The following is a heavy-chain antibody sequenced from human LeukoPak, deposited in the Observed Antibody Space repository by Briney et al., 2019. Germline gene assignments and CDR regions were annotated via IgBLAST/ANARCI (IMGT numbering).Heavy chain of an antibody. V-gene: IGHV3-53*01. CDR2: VYSGGST. J-gene: IGHJ4*02. CDR3: ASGGSYGLLDY. Sequence: GGSLRLSCAASGFTVSYNYMNWVRQAPGTGLGWVSVVYSGGSTYYADSVKGRFTISRDNSKNTVYLQMNSLRAEDTAVYFCASGGSYGLLDYWGQGTLVTVSS. D-gene: IGHD5-18*01. CDR1: GFTVSYNY.